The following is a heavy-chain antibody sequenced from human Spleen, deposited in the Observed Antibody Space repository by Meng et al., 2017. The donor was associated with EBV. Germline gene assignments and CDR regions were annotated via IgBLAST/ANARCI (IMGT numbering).Heavy chain of an antibody. J-gene: IGHJ4*02. V-gene: IGHV4-34*01. CDR2: IKHSGTT. CDR1: GVYDGSFSSYY. D-gene: IGHD4-17*01. Sequence: QWGAGLLKPCETLSLTCAVYGVYDGSFSSYYWSWICQSPGKGLEWIGEIKHSGTTNYNPSLKSRFSISVDSSKEQFSLSLSSVTAADTAVYFCARGPNDYGDYVRTFYFDYWGQGTLVTVSS. CDR3: ARGPNDYGDYVRTFYFDY.